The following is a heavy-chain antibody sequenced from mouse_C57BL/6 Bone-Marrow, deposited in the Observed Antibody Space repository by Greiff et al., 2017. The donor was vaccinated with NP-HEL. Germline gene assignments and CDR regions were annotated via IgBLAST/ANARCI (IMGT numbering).Heavy chain of an antibody. D-gene: IGHD1-1*01. J-gene: IGHJ3*01. CDR1: GYTFTSYW. CDR2: IDPSDSYT. Sequence: QVQLQQPGAELVMPGASVKLSCKASGYTFTSYWMHWVKQRPGQGLEWIGEIDPSDSYTNYNQKFKGKSTLTVDKSSSTAYMKLSSLTSEDSAVYDCATYYGSSSWFAYWGQGTLVTVSA. CDR3: ATYYGSSSWFAY. V-gene: IGHV1-69*01.